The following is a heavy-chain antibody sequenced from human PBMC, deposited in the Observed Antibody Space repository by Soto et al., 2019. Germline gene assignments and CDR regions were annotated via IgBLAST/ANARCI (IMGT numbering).Heavy chain of an antibody. CDR2: IKQDGSAD. V-gene: IGHV3-7*01. CDR3: ARGHIVVVPADVLYYCDY. Sequence: ELQLVESGGGLAQPGGSLRLSCAASGFTFSSYWMSWVRQAPGKGREWVANIKQDGSADYYVGSVKGRFTITRDNATNSLYRQMNRLRAEDTAVYYCARGHIVVVPADVLYYCDYWVEGTLVIVSS. J-gene: IGHJ4*02. CDR1: GFTFSSYW. D-gene: IGHD2-2*01.